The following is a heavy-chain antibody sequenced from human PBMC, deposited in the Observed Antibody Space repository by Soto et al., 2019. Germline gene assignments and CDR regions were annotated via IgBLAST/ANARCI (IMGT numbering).Heavy chain of an antibody. D-gene: IGHD6-13*01. CDR1: GFTFSSYA. V-gene: IGHV3-30-3*01. J-gene: IGHJ6*02. CDR3: AGLGRSWYYYNIGGRYGMDV. Sequence: QVQLVESGGGVVQPGRSLRLSCAASGFTFSSYAMHWVRQAPGKGLEWVAVISYDGSNKYYADSVKGRFTISRDNSKNTLYLQMNSLRAEDTDVYYCAGLGRSWYYYNIGGRYGMDVWGQGTTVTVSS. CDR2: ISYDGSNK.